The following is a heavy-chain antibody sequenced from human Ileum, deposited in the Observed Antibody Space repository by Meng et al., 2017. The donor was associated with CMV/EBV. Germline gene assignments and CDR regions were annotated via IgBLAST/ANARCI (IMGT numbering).Heavy chain of an antibody. CDR3: ARDLIPGIAAAGSGY. J-gene: IGHJ4*02. CDR1: GFTFSSYW. CDR2: IKQDGSEK. Sequence: GESLKISCAASGFTFSSYWMSWVRQAPGKGLEWVANIKQDGSEKYYVDSVKGRFTISRDNAKNSLYLQMNSLRAEDTAVYYCARDLIPGIAAAGSGYWGQGTLVTVSS. D-gene: IGHD6-13*01. V-gene: IGHV3-7*01.